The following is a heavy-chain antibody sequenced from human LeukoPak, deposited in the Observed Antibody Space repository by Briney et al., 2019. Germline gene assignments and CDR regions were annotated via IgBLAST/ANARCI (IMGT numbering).Heavy chain of an antibody. CDR3: ARGTTVAASAY. CDR1: AYSISSQYY. V-gene: IGHV4-38-2*01. J-gene: IGHJ4*02. D-gene: IGHD4-11*01. Sequence: PSETLSLTCAVSAYSISSQYYWGWLRQPPGKGLEWIESISHSGNTYYNPSLTSRVTISVDTSKNQFSLRLSSVTAADTAIYYCARGTTVAASAYWGQGTLVTVSS. CDR2: ISHSGNT.